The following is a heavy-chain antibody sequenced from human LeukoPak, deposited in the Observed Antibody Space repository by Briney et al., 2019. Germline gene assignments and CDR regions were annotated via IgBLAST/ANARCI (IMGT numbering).Heavy chain of an antibody. D-gene: IGHD2-2*01. Sequence: ASVKVSCKASGYTFTSYDINWVRQATGQGLEWMGWMNPNSGNTGYAQKFQGRVTITRNTSISTAYMELSSLRSEDTAVYYCASGDIVVVPAATDYYYYYMDVWGKGTTVTVSS. CDR1: GYTFTSYD. J-gene: IGHJ6*03. CDR2: MNPNSGNT. CDR3: ASGDIVVVPAATDYYYYYMDV. V-gene: IGHV1-8*03.